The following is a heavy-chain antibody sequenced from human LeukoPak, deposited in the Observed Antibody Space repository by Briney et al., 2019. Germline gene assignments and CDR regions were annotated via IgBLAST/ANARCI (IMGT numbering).Heavy chain of an antibody. V-gene: IGHV3-21*01. J-gene: IGHJ6*02. CDR3: ARDSHEVVTIFGRPYYYYGMDV. Sequence: GGSLRLSCAASGFTFSSYSMNWVRQAPGKGLEWVSSISSSSSYIYYADSVKGRFTIFRDNAKNSLYLQMNSLRAEDTAVYYCARDSHEVVTIFGRPYYYYGMDVWGQGTTVTVSS. CDR2: ISSSSSYI. D-gene: IGHD3-3*01. CDR1: GFTFSSYS.